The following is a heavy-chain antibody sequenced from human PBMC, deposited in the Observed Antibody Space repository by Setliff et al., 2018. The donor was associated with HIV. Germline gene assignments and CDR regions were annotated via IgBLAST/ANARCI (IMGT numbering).Heavy chain of an antibody. CDR3: ARKVGGDFDY. Sequence: SETLSLTCTVSGVSISSYYWSWIRQQPGKGLEWIGYIYYSGTTNYNPSLKSRVTISVDTSKNPFSLNLSSVTAADTAVYFCARKVGGDFDYWGQGTLVTVSS. V-gene: IGHV4-59*12. CDR1: GVSISSYY. D-gene: IGHD2-2*01. J-gene: IGHJ4*02. CDR2: IYYSGTT.